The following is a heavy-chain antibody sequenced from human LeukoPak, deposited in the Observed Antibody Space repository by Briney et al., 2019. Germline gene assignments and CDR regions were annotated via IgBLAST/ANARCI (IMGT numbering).Heavy chain of an antibody. Sequence: SETLSLTCSVSGGSISSYYWSWIRQPRGKGLEYIGHVHDSGSTNYNPSLKSRVTISIDTSKNQFSLKLSSVAAADTAVYYCARVGSHCMDVWGKGSTVTVSS. CDR3: ARVGSHCMDV. J-gene: IGHJ6*03. CDR2: VHDSGST. CDR1: GGSISSYY. V-gene: IGHV4-59*01. D-gene: IGHD1-26*01.